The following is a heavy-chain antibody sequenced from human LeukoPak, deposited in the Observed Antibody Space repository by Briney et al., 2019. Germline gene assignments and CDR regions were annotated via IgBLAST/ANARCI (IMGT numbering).Heavy chain of an antibody. CDR3: AKSLGSGWGYFDY. J-gene: IGHJ4*02. Sequence: GGSLRLSCAASGFTFDDHAMHWVRRAPGKGLEWVSLISGDGDNVYHADSVKGRFTISRDSSKNSLYLQMNSLRTEDTALYYCAKSLGSGWGYFDYWGQGTLVTVSS. D-gene: IGHD6-19*01. CDR2: ISGDGDNV. V-gene: IGHV3-43*02. CDR1: GFTFDDHA.